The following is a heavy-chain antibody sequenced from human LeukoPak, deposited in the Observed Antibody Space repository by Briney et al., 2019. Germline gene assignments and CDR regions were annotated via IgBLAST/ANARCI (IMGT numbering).Heavy chain of an antibody. Sequence: SETLSLTCTVSGGSISSYYWSWIRQPPGKGLEWIGYIYYSGSTNYNPSLKSRVTISVDTSKNQFSLKLSSVTAADTAVYYCARDLGSYSSSWYQYWYFDLWGQGTLVTVSS. CDR3: ARDLGSYSSSWYQYWYFDL. V-gene: IGHV4-59*01. J-gene: IGHJ2*01. CDR1: GGSISSYY. CDR2: IYYSGST. D-gene: IGHD6-13*01.